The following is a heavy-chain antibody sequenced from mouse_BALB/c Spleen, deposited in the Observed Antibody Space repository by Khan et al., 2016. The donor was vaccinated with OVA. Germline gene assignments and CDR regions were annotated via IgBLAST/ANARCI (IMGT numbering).Heavy chain of an antibody. V-gene: IGHV5-6*01. Sequence: EVQGVESGGDLVKPGGSLKLSCVASGFTFSSYSMSWVRQTPDKRLEWVATISSGGDYTYSPDSVKGRFTISRDNARNTLYLQMSSLKSEDTAMYYCASHLTGSFAYWGQGTLVTVSA. D-gene: IGHD4-1*01. CDR2: ISSGGDYT. J-gene: IGHJ3*01. CDR1: GFTFSSYS. CDR3: ASHLTGSFAY.